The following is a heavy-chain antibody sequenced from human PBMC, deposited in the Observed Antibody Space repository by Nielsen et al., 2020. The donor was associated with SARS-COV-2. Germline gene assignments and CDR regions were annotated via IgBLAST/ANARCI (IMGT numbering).Heavy chain of an antibody. V-gene: IGHV7-4-1*02. CDR1: GYTFTSYA. CDR2: INTNTGNP. J-gene: IGHJ4*02. Sequence: ASLKVSCKASGYTFTSYAMNWVRQAPGQGLEWMGWINTNTGNPTYAQGFIGRFVFSLDTSVSTAYLQISSLKAEDTAVYYCIFPEGSSGVYWGQGTLVTVSS. D-gene: IGHD3-9*01. CDR3: IFPEGSSGVY.